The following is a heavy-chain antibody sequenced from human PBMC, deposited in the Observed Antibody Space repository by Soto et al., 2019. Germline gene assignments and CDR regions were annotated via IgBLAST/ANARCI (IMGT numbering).Heavy chain of an antibody. CDR3: TTEGGSYYHYYYYYGMDA. D-gene: IGHD1-26*01. Sequence: GGSLRLSCAASGFTFSNAWMSWVRQAPGKGLEWVGRIKSKTDGGTTDYAAPVKGRFTISRDDSKNTLYLQMNSLKTEDTAVYYCTTEGGSYYHYYYYYGMDAWSQGTTVTVSS. V-gene: IGHV3-15*01. J-gene: IGHJ6*01. CDR1: GFTFSNAW. CDR2: IKSKTDGGTT.